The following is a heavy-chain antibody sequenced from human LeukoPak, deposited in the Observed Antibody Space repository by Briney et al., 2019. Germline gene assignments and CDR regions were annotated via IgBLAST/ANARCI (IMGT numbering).Heavy chain of an antibody. D-gene: IGHD4-23*01. CDR2: INQDGSEK. CDR3: AGGVNYFDY. CDR1: GFTVSSNY. Sequence: PGGSLRLSCAASGFTVSSNYMSWVRQAPGKGLEWVANINQDGSEKYYVDSVKGRFTISRDNAKNSLYLQMNSLRAEDTAVYYCAGGVNYFDYRGQGTLVTVSS. J-gene: IGHJ4*02. V-gene: IGHV3-7*04.